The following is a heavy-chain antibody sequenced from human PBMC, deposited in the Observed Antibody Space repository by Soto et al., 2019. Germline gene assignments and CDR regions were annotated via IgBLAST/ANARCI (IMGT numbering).Heavy chain of an antibody. D-gene: IGHD1-1*01. J-gene: IGHJ4*02. CDR2: ISPASTYI. CDR3: AKSLSASPNYFFDS. Sequence: GGSLRLSCAASGLNFEKCSMNWVRQPPGKGPEWLASISPASTYIRYADSVKGRFTISRDNARNSLSLQMMSLRADDTAVYYCAKSLSASPNYFFDSWGQGTLVTVSS. V-gene: IGHV3-21*04. CDR1: GLNFEKCS.